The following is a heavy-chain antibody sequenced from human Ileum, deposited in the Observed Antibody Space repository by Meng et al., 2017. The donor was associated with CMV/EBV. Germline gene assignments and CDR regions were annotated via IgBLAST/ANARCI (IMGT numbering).Heavy chain of an antibody. CDR1: GGSISSSSYY. D-gene: IGHD4-11*01. V-gene: IGHV4-39*01. J-gene: IGHJ4*02. Sequence: TVSGGSISSSSYYWGWIRQPPGKGLEWIGSIYYSGSTYYNPSLKSRVTISVDTSKNQFSLKLSSVTAADTAVYYCARQDYSNYLGFDYWGQGTLVTVSS. CDR2: IYYSGST. CDR3: ARQDYSNYLGFDY.